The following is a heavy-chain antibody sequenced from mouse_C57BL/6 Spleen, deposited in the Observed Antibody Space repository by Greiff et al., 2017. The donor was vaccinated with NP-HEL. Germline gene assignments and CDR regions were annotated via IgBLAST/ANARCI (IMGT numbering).Heavy chain of an antibody. V-gene: IGHV1-42*01. CDR3: ARPYGSNWYFDV. J-gene: IGHJ1*03. CDR1: GYSFTGYY. D-gene: IGHD1-1*01. Sequence: EVKLQESGPELVKPGASVKISCKASGYSFTGYYMNWVKQSPEKSFEWIGEINPSTGGTTYNQKFKAKATLTVDKSSSTAYMQLKSLTSEDSAVYYCARPYGSNWYFDVWGTGTTVTVSS. CDR2: INPSTGGT.